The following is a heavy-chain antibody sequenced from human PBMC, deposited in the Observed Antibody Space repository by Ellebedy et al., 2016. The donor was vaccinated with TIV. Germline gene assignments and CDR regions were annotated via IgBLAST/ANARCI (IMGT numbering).Heavy chain of an antibody. CDR1: GGSVGSGFYY. CDR2: IYYSGST. Sequence: MPGGSLRLSCTVSGGSVGSGFYYWSWIRQPPGKGLEYIGYIYYSGSTNYNPSLKSRVTISVDTSKNQFSLKLSSVTAADTAVYYCAASESADSDYWGPGTLVTVSS. D-gene: IGHD2-2*01. J-gene: IGHJ4*02. V-gene: IGHV4-61*01. CDR3: AASESADSDY.